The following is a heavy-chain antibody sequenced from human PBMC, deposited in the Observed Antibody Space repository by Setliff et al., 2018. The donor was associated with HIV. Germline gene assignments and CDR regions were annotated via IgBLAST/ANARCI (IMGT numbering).Heavy chain of an antibody. J-gene: IGHJ4*02. CDR2: IYTSGST. Sequence: SETLSLTCTVSGGSISSYYWSWIRQPPGKGLEWIGYIYTSGSTSYNPSLKSRLTISLDTSKNQFSLKLSSVTAADTAVYYCARQERYCTSADCYRYFNYWGQGTLVTVS. CDR3: ARQERYCTSADCYRYFNY. CDR1: GGSISSYY. V-gene: IGHV4-4*09. D-gene: IGHD2-2*02.